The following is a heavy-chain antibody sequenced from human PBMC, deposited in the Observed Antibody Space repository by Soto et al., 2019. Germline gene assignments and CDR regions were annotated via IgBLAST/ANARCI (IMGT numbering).Heavy chain of an antibody. V-gene: IGHV3-23*01. CDR2: ISGSGGST. CDR1: GFTFSSYA. D-gene: IGHD1-26*01. Sequence: EVQLLESGGGLVQPGGSLRLSCAASGFTFSSYAMSWVRQAPGKGLEWVSVISGSGGSTYYADSVKGRFTISRDNSKNTLDVQVHSLSDEDTAVYYGAKRAWGYFYLDYWGQGTLVTVSS. CDR3: AKRAWGYFYLDY. J-gene: IGHJ4*02.